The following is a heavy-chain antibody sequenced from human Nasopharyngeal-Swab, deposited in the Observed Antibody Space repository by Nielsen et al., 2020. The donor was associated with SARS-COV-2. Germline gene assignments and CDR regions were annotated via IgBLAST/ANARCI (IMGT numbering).Heavy chain of an antibody. V-gene: IGHV4-34*01. J-gene: IGHJ5*02. CDR3: ARALGYSSA. CDR2: INHSGST. D-gene: IGHD6-19*01. Sequence: GSLRLSCAVYGGSFSGYYWSWIRQPPGKGLEWIGEINHSGSTNHNPSLKSRVTISVDTSKNQFSLKLSSVTAADTAVYYCARALGYSSAWGQGTLVTVSS. CDR1: GGSFSGYY.